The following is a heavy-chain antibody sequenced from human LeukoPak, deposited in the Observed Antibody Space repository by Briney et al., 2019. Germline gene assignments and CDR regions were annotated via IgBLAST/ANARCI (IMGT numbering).Heavy chain of an antibody. Sequence: ASVKVSCKASGYTFTGYYMHWVRQAPGQGLEWMGWINPNSGGTNYAQKFQGRVTMTRDTSISTAYMELSRLRSDDTAVYYCARYCSSTSCLFDPWGQGTLVTVSS. D-gene: IGHD2-2*01. J-gene: IGHJ5*02. V-gene: IGHV1-2*02. CDR1: GYTFTGYY. CDR2: INPNSGGT. CDR3: ARYCSSTSCLFDP.